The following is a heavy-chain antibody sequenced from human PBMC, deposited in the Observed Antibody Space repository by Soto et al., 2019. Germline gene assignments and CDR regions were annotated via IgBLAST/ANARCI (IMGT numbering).Heavy chain of an antibody. V-gene: IGHV4-31*03. CDR2: IYKPGRT. Sequence: QVRLQESGPGLVKPSQTLALTCTVTGDSIGAGVYYWNWIRQNPEKGLEWIAYIYKPGRTDYNPSLQSRLTRSMDTSKNQLSLWLSSVTAADTAVYYCARGHVVPAFESWGQGTLVTVSS. CDR1: GDSIGAGVYY. CDR3: ARGHVVPAFES. J-gene: IGHJ4*02. D-gene: IGHD3-10*01.